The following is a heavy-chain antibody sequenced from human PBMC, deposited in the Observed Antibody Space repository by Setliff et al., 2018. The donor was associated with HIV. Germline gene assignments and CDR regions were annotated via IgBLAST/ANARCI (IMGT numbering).Heavy chain of an antibody. CDR2: INPLFGTT. Sequence: SVKVSCKASGDTFSNYAITWVRQAPGQGLEWMGGINPLFGTTNYAHNFQGRLTVTTDQIMSTAYMELTSLRSEDTAVYYCASGSGYCNKGDCYIGVHRTPDKYYFDSWGQGTPVTVSS. CDR1: GDTFSNYA. D-gene: IGHD2-8*01. V-gene: IGHV1-69*05. CDR3: ASGSGYCNKGDCYIGVHRTPDKYYFDS. J-gene: IGHJ4*02.